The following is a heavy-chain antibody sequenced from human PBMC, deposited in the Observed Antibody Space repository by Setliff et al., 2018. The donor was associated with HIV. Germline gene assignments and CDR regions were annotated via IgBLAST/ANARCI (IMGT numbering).Heavy chain of an antibody. J-gene: IGHJ4*02. CDR3: ARVAFYGSGSYEDY. V-gene: IGHV1-18*01. Sequence: GASVKVSCKASGYSFTSYGISWVRQAPGQGLEWMGWISAHNGNTNYAQKVQDRVTMTTDKSTSTAYMELRSLRSDEPAVYYWARVAFYGSGSYEDYWGQGTLVTVSS. CDR2: ISAHNGNT. CDR1: GYSFTSYG. D-gene: IGHD3-10*01.